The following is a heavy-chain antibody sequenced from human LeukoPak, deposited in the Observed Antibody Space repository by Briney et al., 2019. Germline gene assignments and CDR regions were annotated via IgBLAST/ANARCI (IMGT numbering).Heavy chain of an antibody. CDR3: ARYSSGWYANWFDP. Sequence: SETLSLTCTVSGGSISSHYWSWIRQPPGKGLEWIGYIYYSGGTNYNPSLKSRVIISVDTSKNQFSLKLSSVTAADTAVYYCARYSSGWYANWFDPWGQGTLVTVSS. V-gene: IGHV4-59*11. D-gene: IGHD6-19*01. CDR2: IYYSGGT. CDR1: GGSISSHY. J-gene: IGHJ5*02.